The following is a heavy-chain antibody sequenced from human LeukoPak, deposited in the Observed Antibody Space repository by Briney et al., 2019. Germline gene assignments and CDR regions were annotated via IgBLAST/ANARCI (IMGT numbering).Heavy chain of an antibody. Sequence: ETLSLTCAVSGGSISSGGYSWSWIRQPPGKGLEWVSSVSESGGSTYYADSVKGRFTASKDSSKNTLYLQMNNLRADDTAVYYCARGSATGYFDYWGQGSLVTVSS. J-gene: IGHJ4*02. CDR1: GGSISSGGYS. CDR3: ARGSATGYFDY. V-gene: IGHV3-23*01. CDR2: VSESGGST.